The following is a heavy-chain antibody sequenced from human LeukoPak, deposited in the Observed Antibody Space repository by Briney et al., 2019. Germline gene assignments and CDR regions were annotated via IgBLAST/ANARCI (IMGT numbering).Heavy chain of an antibody. CDR2: IRSKANSYAT. CDR1: GFTFSGSA. Sequence: GGSLKLSCAASGFTFSGSAMHWVRQASGKGLEWVGRIRSKANSYATAYAASVKGRFTISRDDTKNTAYLQMNSLKTEDTAVYYCTRHSSGFDYWGQGTLVTVSS. J-gene: IGHJ4*02. CDR3: TRHSSGFDY. V-gene: IGHV3-73*01. D-gene: IGHD6-25*01.